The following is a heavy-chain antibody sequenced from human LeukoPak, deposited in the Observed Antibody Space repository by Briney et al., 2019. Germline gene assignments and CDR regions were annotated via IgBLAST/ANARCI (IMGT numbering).Heavy chain of an antibody. CDR3: ARKYGYRGSYYYYYGMDV. CDR2: MNPNSGNT. CDR1: GYTFTSYD. D-gene: IGHD5-18*01. Sequence: GASVKVSCKASGYTFTSYDINWVRRATGQGLEWMGWMNPNSGNTGYAQKFQGRVTMTRNTSISTAYMELSSLRSEDTAVYYCARKYGYRGSYYYYYGMDVWGQGTTVTVSS. V-gene: IGHV1-8*01. J-gene: IGHJ6*02.